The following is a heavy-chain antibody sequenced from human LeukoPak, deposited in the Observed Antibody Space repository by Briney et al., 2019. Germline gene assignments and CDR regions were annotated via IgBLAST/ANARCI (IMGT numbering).Heavy chain of an antibody. D-gene: IGHD2-15*01. CDR1: GGSISSGSYY. CDR3: ARHQGGWFHPYDAFDI. CDR2: MYTSGST. J-gene: IGHJ3*02. Sequence: PSETLSLTCTVPGGSISSGSYYWSWIRQPAGKGLEWIGRMYTSGSTNYNPSLKSRVTISVDTSKNQFSLKLSSVTAADTAVYYCARHQGGWFHPYDAFDIWGQGTMVTVSS. V-gene: IGHV4-61*02.